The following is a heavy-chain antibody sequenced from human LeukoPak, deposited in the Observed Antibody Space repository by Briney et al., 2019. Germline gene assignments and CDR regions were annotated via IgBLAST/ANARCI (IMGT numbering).Heavy chain of an antibody. CDR1: GFTVSSNY. D-gene: IGHD3-22*01. J-gene: IGHJ4*02. V-gene: IGHV3-53*01. CDR3: TRTVGY. CDR2: IYSSGST. Sequence: GGSLRLSCAASGFTVSSNYMSWVRQAPGKGLEWVSVIYSSGSTYYADSVKGRFTISRDNSKNTLHLQMNTLRAEDTAIYYCTRTVGYWGQGTLVTVSS.